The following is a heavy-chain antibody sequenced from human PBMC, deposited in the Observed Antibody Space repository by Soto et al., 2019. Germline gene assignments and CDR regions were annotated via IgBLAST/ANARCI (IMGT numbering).Heavy chain of an antibody. CDR3: ARYRDGYNFLRGDQRYFDY. CDR2: IYYSGST. J-gene: IGHJ4*02. D-gene: IGHD5-12*01. Sequence: SETLSLTCTVSGGSISSGDYYWSWIRQPPGKGLEWIGYIYYSGSTYYNPSLKSRVTISVDTSKNQFSLKLSSVTAADTAVYYCARYRDGYNFLRGDQRYFDYWGQGTLVTVSS. V-gene: IGHV4-30-4*01. CDR1: GGSISSGDYY.